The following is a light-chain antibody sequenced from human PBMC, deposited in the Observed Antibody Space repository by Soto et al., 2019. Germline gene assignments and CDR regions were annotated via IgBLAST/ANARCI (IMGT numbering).Light chain of an antibody. CDR2: DGS. V-gene: IGLV2-23*01. Sequence: QSVLTQPASVARSPGQSITISCTGTSSDVGSYKLVSWYQQHPGKAPKLMIYDGSERPSGVSNRFSGSKSGNTAYLTISGLQAEDEADYYCCSYAASSTSVVFVGGTKLTVL. CDR1: SSDVGSYKL. CDR3: CSYAASSTSVV. J-gene: IGLJ2*01.